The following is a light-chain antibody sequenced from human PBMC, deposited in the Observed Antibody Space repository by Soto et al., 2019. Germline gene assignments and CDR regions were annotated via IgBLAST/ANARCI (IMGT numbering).Light chain of an antibody. CDR3: QQRSNWPPSIT. Sequence: EIVLTQSPATLSLSPGERATLSCRASQSVSSYLAWYQQKPGQAPRLLIYDASNRATGIPARFSGSGSGTDFTLPISSLEPEDFAVYYCQQRSNWPPSITFGQGTRLEI. V-gene: IGKV3-11*01. CDR1: QSVSSY. J-gene: IGKJ5*01. CDR2: DAS.